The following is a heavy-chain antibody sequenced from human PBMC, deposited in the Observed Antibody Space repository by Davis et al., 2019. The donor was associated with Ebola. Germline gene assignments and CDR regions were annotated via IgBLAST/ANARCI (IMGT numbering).Heavy chain of an antibody. CDR1: GGSISSSNW. D-gene: IGHD2-2*01. CDR3: ARGIVPAARYFDL. CDR2: IYHIGST. J-gene: IGHJ2*01. V-gene: IGHV4-4*02. Sequence: SETLSLTCAVSGGSISSSNWWRWVRQPPGKGLEWIGEIYHIGSTNYNPSLKSRVTISVDKSKNQFSLKLSSVTAADTAVYYCARGIVPAARYFDLWGRGTLVTVSS.